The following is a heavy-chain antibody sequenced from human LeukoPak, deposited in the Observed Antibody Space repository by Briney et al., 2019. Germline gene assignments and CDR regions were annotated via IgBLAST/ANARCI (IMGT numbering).Heavy chain of an antibody. CDR2: IIPIFGTA. D-gene: IGHD3-22*01. CDR1: GGTFSSYA. CDR3: ASSYYYDSSGYYFGFDY. V-gene: IGHV1-69*13. Sequence: ASVKVSCKASGGTFSSYAISWVRQAPGQGLEWMGGIIPIFGTANYAQKFQGRVTITADESTSTAYMALSSLSSEATAVYYCASSYYYDSSGYYFGFDYWGQGTLVTVSS. J-gene: IGHJ4*02.